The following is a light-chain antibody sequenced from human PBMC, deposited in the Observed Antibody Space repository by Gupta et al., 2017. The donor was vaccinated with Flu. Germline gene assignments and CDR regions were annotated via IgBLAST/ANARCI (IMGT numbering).Light chain of an antibody. CDR2: WAS. CDR1: QSVLYSSDNKNY. V-gene: IGKV4-1*01. J-gene: IGKJ1*01. CDR3: QQYYSTPWT. Sequence: NCKSSQSVLYSSDNKNYLAWYQQKPGQPPNLLIYWASTRESGVPDRFSGSGSGTSFTLTISSLHAEDVAVYYCQQYYSTPWTFGQGTKVEIK.